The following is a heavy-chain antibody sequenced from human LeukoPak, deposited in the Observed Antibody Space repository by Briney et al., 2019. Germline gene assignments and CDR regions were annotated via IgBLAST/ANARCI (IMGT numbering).Heavy chain of an antibody. CDR1: GDSISNINFY. CDR2: TYYTGST. J-gene: IGHJ5*02. D-gene: IGHD6-13*01. CDR3: ARRVFGGRGSSYWFDP. V-gene: IGHV4-30-4*01. Sequence: PSQTLSLTCTVSGDSISNINFYWSWIRQPPGKGLEWIGYTYYTGSTYYNPSLKSRVTISLDTSKNQFSLKVTSMTAADTAVYYCARRVFGGRGSSYWFDPWGQGTLVTVSS.